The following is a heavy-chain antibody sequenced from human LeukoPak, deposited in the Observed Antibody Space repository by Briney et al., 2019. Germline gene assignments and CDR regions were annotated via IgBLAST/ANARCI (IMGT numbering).Heavy chain of an antibody. V-gene: IGHV1-46*01. D-gene: IGHD3-22*01. J-gene: IGHJ4*02. CDR3: ARAFSSGYYYFFDY. CDR1: GYTFSSYY. Sequence: ASVKVSCKSSGYTFSSYYIHWVRQAPRQGLEWMGIINPSGGSTSYAQKFQGRVTMTRDTSTSTVYMELSSLRSEDTAVYYCARAFSSGYYYFFDYWGQGTLVTVSS. CDR2: INPSGGST.